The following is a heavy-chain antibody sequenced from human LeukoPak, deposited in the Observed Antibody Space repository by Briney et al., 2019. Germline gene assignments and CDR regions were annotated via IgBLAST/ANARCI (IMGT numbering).Heavy chain of an antibody. V-gene: IGHV3-23*01. Sequence: GGSLRLSCAASGFTFSNYAMTWVRQAPGKGLEWVSAISHSAATTYYADSVKGRFTISRDNSKNTLYLQMNSLRAEDTAVYHCAKAPPPYCSGGSCFDAFDIWGQGTMVTVSS. D-gene: IGHD2-15*01. CDR1: GFTFSNYA. CDR3: AKAPPPYCSGGSCFDAFDI. J-gene: IGHJ3*02. CDR2: ISHSAATT.